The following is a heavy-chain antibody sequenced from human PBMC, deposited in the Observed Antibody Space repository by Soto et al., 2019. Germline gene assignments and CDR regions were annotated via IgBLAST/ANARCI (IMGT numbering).Heavy chain of an antibody. D-gene: IGHD3-3*01. J-gene: IGHJ4*02. CDR2: ITDSSDTV. CDR3: ARDFGHGYYLDY. V-gene: IGHV3-48*02. CDR1: GFSFSNYN. Sequence: EVQLVESGGGLVQPGGSLRLSCVASGFSFSNYNMNWVRQAPGKGLEWVSYITDSSDTVHYADSVRGRFTISRDNAESSLYLQMNSLRDEETAVYFCARDFGHGYYLDYWGRGTLVTVSS.